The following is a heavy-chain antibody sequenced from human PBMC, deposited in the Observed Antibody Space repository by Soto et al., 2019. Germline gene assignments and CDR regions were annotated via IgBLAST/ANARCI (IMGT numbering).Heavy chain of an antibody. D-gene: IGHD6-19*01. V-gene: IGHV3-74*01. CDR1: GFTFSSYW. CDR2: TDSDGSDT. CDR3: ARDRGWSLFDY. J-gene: IGHJ4*01. Sequence: EVQLVESGGGLVQPGGSLRLSCAASGFTFSSYWRYWVRQVPGKGLVWVSRTDSDGSDTSYADSVKGRFTISRDNAKNTLYLQMKSLRAEDTAVYYCARDRGWSLFDYWGQGTLVTLSS.